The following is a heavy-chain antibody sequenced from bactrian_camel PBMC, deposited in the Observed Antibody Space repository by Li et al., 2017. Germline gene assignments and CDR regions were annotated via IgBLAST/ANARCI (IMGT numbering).Heavy chain of an antibody. Sequence: HVQLVESGGGSVQPGGSLKLSCAASGFTFSVYAIYWVRLAPGKALEWVAASRNSGSSYYEDSVKGRFTVSRDNAKNTLYLQMNSLKPEDTAMYYCAADQVSSALYCSGGYAILKYNYWGQGTQVTVS. CDR1: GFTFSVYA. J-gene: IGHJ4*01. CDR3: AADQVSSALYCSGGYAILKYNY. D-gene: IGHD2*01. V-gene: IGHV3S1*01. CDR2: SRNSGSS.